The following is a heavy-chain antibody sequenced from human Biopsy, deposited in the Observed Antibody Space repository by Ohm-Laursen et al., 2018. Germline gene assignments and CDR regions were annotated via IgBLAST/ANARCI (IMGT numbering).Heavy chain of an antibody. CDR2: INPNSGVT. J-gene: IGHJ4*02. CDR3: ARDPRYGYGSYFDY. CDR1: GYTFTGYY. D-gene: IGHD3-10*01. V-gene: IGHV1-2*02. Sequence: ASVKVSCKASGYTFTGYYMHWVRQAPGQGLEWMGWINPNSGVTNYAQRFQGRVTMARDTSISTAYMELSRLRSDDTAVYYCARDPRYGYGSYFDYWGQGTLVAVSS.